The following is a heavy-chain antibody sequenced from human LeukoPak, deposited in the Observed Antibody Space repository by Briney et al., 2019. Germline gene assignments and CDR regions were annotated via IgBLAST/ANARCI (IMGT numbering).Heavy chain of an antibody. CDR3: ARDLVTVTKGFDI. D-gene: IGHD4-17*01. CDR1: DDSFSSHY. J-gene: IGHJ3*02. CDR2: ISYIGST. V-gene: IGHV4-59*11. Sequence: PSETLSLTCAVSDDSFSSHYWTWIRQPPGKGLEWIGYISYIGSTNYNPSLKSRVTISIDTSKNEFSLKLTSVTAADTAVYYCARDLVTVTKGFDIWGQGTMDNVSS.